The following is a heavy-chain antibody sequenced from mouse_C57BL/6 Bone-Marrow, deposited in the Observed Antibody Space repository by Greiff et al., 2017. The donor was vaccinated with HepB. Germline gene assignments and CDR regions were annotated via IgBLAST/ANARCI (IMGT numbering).Heavy chain of an antibody. CDR1: GYSFTGYY. D-gene: IGHD2-2*01. Sequence: VQLQQSGPELVKPGASVKISCKASGYSFTGYYMNWVKQSPEKSLEWIGEINPSTGGTTYNQKFKAKATLTVDKSSSTAYMQLKSLTSEDSAVYYCARSNYGYDEGNYYAMDYWGQGTSVTVSS. J-gene: IGHJ4*01. V-gene: IGHV1-42*01. CDR2: INPSTGGT. CDR3: ARSNYGYDEGNYYAMDY.